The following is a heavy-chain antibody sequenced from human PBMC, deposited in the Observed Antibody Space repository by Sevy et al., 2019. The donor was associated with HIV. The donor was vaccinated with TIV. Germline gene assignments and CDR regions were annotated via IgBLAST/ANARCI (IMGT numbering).Heavy chain of an antibody. D-gene: IGHD3-22*01. J-gene: IGHJ4*02. CDR1: GYTFSDSA. CDR3: TRLWGHEDSSGSYIFFFDY. CDR2: IRTKTKTYAT. V-gene: IGHV3-73*01. Sequence: GGSLRLSCAASGYTFSDSAVHWIRQASGKGLEWVGRIRTKTKTYATAYAASVKGRFTISRDDSKNAAYLQMNGLKTEDTAVYYCTRLWGHEDSSGSYIFFFDYWGQGALVTVSS.